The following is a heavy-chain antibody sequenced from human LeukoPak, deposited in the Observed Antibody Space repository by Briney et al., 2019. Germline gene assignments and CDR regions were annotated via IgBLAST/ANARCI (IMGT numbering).Heavy chain of an antibody. Sequence: ASVKVSCKASGYTFTSYGISWVRQAPGQGLEWMGWISAYNGNTNYAQKLQGRVTMTTDTSTSTAYMELRSLRSDDTAVYYCARAGSLFLWFGESPPDAFDIWGQGTMVTVPS. V-gene: IGHV1-18*01. CDR3: ARAGSLFLWFGESPPDAFDI. CDR1: GYTFTSYG. D-gene: IGHD3-10*01. CDR2: ISAYNGNT. J-gene: IGHJ3*02.